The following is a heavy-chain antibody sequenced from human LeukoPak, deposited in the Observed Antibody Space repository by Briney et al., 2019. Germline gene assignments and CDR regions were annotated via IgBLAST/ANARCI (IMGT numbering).Heavy chain of an antibody. V-gene: IGHV3-66*02. CDR2: IYSGGDI. Sequence: GGSLRLSCAASGFSVSKKYMSWVRQAPGKGLDWVSVIYSGGDIYYADSVKGRFTISRDNSKNTLYLQMNSLRGEDTAVYYCAREAGDILTGGYMDVWGKGTTVIVSS. CDR1: GFSVSKKY. J-gene: IGHJ6*03. CDR3: AREAGDILTGGYMDV. D-gene: IGHD3-9*01.